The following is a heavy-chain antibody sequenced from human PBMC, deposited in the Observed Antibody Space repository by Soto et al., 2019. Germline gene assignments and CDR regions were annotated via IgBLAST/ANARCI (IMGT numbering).Heavy chain of an antibody. Sequence: QVQQQESGPGLVKPSETLSLTCTVSGGSIRSYYWSWVRQPPGKGLEWIGYIYYTGSTNYNPSLKSRVTISVDTSKNQFSLKLSSVTAADTAVYYCAREGGSSSWYDYWGQGTLVAVSS. CDR2: IYYTGST. CDR3: AREGGSSSWYDY. D-gene: IGHD6-13*01. CDR1: GGSIRSYY. J-gene: IGHJ4*02. V-gene: IGHV4-59*01.